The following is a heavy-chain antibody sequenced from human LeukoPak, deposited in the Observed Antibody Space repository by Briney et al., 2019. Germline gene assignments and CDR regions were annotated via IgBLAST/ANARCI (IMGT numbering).Heavy chain of an antibody. CDR3: ARDKHSYGQHLFDY. V-gene: IGHV4-38-2*02. CDR2: VYHRGTT. Sequence: PSETLSLTCAVSDYSISSGYYWGWIRQPPGKGLEWIGNVYHRGTTLYNPSLKSRVTISVDTSKNQFSLMLRSVTAADTAVYYCARDKHSYGQHLFDYWGQGTLVPVSS. D-gene: IGHD5-18*01. J-gene: IGHJ4*02. CDR1: DYSISSGYY.